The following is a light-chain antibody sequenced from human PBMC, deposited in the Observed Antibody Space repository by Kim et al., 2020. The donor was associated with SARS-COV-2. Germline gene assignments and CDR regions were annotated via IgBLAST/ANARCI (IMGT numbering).Light chain of an antibody. CDR3: QQSFSFPLT. CDR1: QTIKTN. V-gene: IGKV1-39*01. CDR2: AAS. Sequence: ASVEDRVTITCRASQTIKTNLNWYQQRPGKAPTLLIYAASNSPSGVPPRFSGSGSGRDFTLTIRSLQPEDFATYYCQQSFSFPLTFGGGTKVDIK. J-gene: IGKJ4*01.